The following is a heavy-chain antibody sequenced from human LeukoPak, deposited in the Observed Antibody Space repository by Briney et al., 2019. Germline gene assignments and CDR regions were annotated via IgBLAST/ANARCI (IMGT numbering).Heavy chain of an antibody. J-gene: IGHJ4*02. V-gene: IGHV4-30-4*08. Sequence: SQTLSLTCTVSGGSISSGDYYWSWIRQPPGKGPEWIGYTHYSGRTYYNPSLKSRLTISADTSKNQFSLRLSSVTAADTAVYYCARTYCSGGTCYGLDYWDQGTLVTVSS. CDR3: ARTYCSGGTCYGLDY. D-gene: IGHD2-15*01. CDR1: GGSISSGDYY. CDR2: THYSGRT.